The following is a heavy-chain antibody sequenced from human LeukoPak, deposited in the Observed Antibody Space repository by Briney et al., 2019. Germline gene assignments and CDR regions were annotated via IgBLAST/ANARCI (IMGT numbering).Heavy chain of an antibody. CDR1: GYSFTTYG. J-gene: IGHJ4*02. CDR3: ATDRFSSSWYPD. Sequence: ASVKVSCKAPGYSFTTYGISLVRQAPGQGPEWVGWVGANSANPHYAQKFQGRVTMSTDTSTSTAYMELRRLTTDDTAVYYCATDRFSSSWYPDWGQGTLVTVSS. CDR2: VGANSANP. V-gene: IGHV1-18*01. D-gene: IGHD6-13*01.